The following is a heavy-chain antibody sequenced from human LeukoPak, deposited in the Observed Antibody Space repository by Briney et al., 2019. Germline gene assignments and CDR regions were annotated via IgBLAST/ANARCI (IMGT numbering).Heavy chain of an antibody. CDR2: IDDDGSDT. J-gene: IGHJ4*02. V-gene: IGHV3-74*01. CDR3: ARVRYCSTTSCTKAYFDS. D-gene: IGHD2-2*01. Sequence: SGGSLRLSRAASGFTFSNYWMHWVRQVPGKGLVWVSRIDDDGSDTTYADSVKGRFTISRDNAKNTLYLQTNSLRVEDTAVYYCARVRYCSTTSCTKAYFDSWGQGTLVTVSS. CDR1: GFTFSNYW.